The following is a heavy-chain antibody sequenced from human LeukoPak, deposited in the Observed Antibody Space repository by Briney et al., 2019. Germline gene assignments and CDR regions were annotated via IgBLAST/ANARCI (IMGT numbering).Heavy chain of an antibody. CDR3: ARGDGSDAFDI. J-gene: IGHJ3*02. V-gene: IGHV1-69*01. CDR1: GGTFSSYA. D-gene: IGHD3-10*01. CDR2: IIPIFGTA. Sequence: SVKVSCKASGGTFSSYAISWVRQAPGQGLEWMGGIIPIFGTANYAQKFQGRVTITAGESSSTAYMELSSLISEDTAVYYCARGDGSDAFDIWGQGTMVTVSS.